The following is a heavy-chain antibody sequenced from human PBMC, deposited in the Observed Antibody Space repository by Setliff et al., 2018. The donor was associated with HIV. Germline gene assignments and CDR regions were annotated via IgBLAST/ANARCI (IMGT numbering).Heavy chain of an antibody. V-gene: IGHV1-69-2*01. CDR1: GYTFIDHY. Sequence: GASVKVSCKASGYTFIDHYIHWVQQAPGKGLEWVGRIDPEDAEKIYAEKFRGRVTITADTSTHTAHMELTSLRSDDTAVYYCATDPTYSSGSPDIWGQGTMVTVSS. CDR3: ATDPTYSSGSPDI. D-gene: IGHD6-19*01. J-gene: IGHJ3*02. CDR2: IDPEDAEK.